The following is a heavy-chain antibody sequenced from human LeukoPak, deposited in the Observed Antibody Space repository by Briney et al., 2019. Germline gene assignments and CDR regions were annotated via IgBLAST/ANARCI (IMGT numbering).Heavy chain of an antibody. CDR3: VRGRYCNSISCDYFDY. D-gene: IGHD2-2*01. CDR2: IKEDGSEK. Sequence: GGSLSLSCAASGFTFSSYWMSWVRQAPGKGLEWVANIKEDGSEKYYVDSVKGRFTISRDNAKNSLYLQMNSLRAEDTAVYYCVRGRYCNSISCDYFDYWGQGTLVTVSS. J-gene: IGHJ4*02. V-gene: IGHV3-7*01. CDR1: GFTFSSYW.